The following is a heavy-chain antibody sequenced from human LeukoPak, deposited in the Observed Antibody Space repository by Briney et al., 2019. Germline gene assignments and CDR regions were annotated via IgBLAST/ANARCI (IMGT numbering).Heavy chain of an antibody. CDR1: GYSISSGYF. CDR2: IHHSGNT. CDR3: ARRGSRSMIVVVTSRNWFDP. Sequence: PSETLSLTCTVSGYSISSGYFWGWIRQSPGKGLEWIGTIHHSGNTYYNPSLKSRVTISVDTSKNQFSLKLSSVTAADTAVYYCARRGSRSMIVVVTSRNWFDPWGQGTLVTVSS. J-gene: IGHJ5*02. D-gene: IGHD3-22*01. V-gene: IGHV4-38-2*02.